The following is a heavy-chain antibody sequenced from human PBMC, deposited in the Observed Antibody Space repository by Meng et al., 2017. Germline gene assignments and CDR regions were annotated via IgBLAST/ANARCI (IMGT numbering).Heavy chain of an antibody. CDR2: ISWDGGIT. CDR1: GFTFDGYA. J-gene: IGHJ4*02. CDR3: AKRFDYYDSSGYYKIYFDY. V-gene: IGHV3-43D*03. D-gene: IGHD3-22*01. Sequence: GESLKISCAASGFTFDGYAMHWVRQAPGKGLEWVSLISWDGGITYYADSVKCRLTISRDNSKNSLYLQMNSLRAEDTAVYYCAKRFDYYDSSGYYKIYFDYWGQGTLVTVSS.